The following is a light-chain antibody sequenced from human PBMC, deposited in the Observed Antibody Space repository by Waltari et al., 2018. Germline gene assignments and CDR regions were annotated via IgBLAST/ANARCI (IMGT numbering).Light chain of an antibody. CDR2: GTS. J-gene: IGKJ1*01. CDR3: QHYGSSWWT. Sequence: DIVLTQSPGTLSLSPGESATLSCRARQSRNSNYLAWYQQKPGHAPRLLISGTSSRATGIPDRFSGSGSGTDFTLTISRLEPEDFAVYYCQHYGSSWWTFGQGTKVEIK. V-gene: IGKV3-20*01. CDR1: QSRNSNY.